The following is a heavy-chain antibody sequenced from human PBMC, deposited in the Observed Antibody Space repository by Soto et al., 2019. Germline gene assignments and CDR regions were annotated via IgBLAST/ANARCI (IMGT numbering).Heavy chain of an antibody. Sequence: ASVKVSCKASGGTFSSYAISWVRQAPGQGPEWRGGIIPIFGTANYAQKFQGRVTITADESTSTAYLELSSLRSEDTAVYYCARGGPLVGASPNFQHWGQGTLVTVSS. CDR1: GGTFSSYA. J-gene: IGHJ1*01. CDR3: ARGGPLVGASPNFQH. D-gene: IGHD1-26*01. CDR2: IIPIFGTA. V-gene: IGHV1-69*13.